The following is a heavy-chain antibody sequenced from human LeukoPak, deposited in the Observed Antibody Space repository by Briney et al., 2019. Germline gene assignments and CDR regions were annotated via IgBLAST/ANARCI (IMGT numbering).Heavy chain of an antibody. CDR3: ARGGRGWQPLAC. CDR1: GGSFSGYY. CDR2: INHSGST. V-gene: IGHV4-34*01. J-gene: IGHJ4*02. Sequence: SETLSLTCAVYGGSFSGYYWSWIRQPPGKGLEWIGEINHSGSTNYNPSLKSRVTISVDTSKNQFSLKLSSVTAADTAVYYCARGGRGWQPLACWGQGTLVTVSS. D-gene: IGHD6-13*01.